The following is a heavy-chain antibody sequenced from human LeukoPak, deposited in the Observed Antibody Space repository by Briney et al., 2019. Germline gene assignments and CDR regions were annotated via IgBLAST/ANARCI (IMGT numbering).Heavy chain of an antibody. D-gene: IGHD2/OR15-2a*01. CDR1: GFTFSNYA. J-gene: IGHJ4*02. V-gene: IGHV3-23*01. CDR2: ISYGDGGT. Sequence: PGGSLRLSCETSGFTFSNYAMSWVRQAPGRGLEWVSGISYGDGGTYYADSVKGRFTISRDNSKNTLYLQMNSLRAEDTAVYYCARAEYPGDLFDYWGQGTLVTVSS. CDR3: ARAEYPGDLFDY.